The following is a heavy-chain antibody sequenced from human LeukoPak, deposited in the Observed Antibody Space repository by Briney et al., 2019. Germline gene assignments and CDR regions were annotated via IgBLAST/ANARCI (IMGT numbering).Heavy chain of an antibody. CDR3: ARDLDNAYPQHYYYYYGMDV. Sequence: KPGGSLRLSCEASGVTFNSYVMSWVRQAPGKGPEWVSGISGSGSGTYYADSVKGRFTISRDNAKNSLYLQMNSLRAEDTAVYYCARDLDNAYPQHYYYYYGMDVWGQGTTVTVSS. D-gene: IGHD1-1*01. J-gene: IGHJ6*02. CDR1: GVTFNSYV. V-gene: IGHV3-21*01. CDR2: ISGSGSGT.